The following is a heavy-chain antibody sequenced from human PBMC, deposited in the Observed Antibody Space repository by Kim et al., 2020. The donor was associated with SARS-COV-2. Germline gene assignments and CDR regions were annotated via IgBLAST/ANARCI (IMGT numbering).Heavy chain of an antibody. D-gene: IGHD4-4*01. CDR3: AKYYSNLYYFDY. V-gene: IGHV3-23*03. Sequence: GGSLRLSCAASGFTFSSYAMSWVRQAPGKGLEWVSVIYSGGSNTYYADSVKGRFTISRDDSKNTLYLQMNSLRAEDTAVYYCAKYYSNLYYFDYWGQGTLVTVSS. J-gene: IGHJ4*02. CDR2: IYSGGSNT. CDR1: GFTFSSYA.